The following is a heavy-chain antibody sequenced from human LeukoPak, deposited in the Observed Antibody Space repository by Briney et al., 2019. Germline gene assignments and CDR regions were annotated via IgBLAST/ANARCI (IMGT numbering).Heavy chain of an antibody. V-gene: IGHV4-34*01. Sequence: SETLSLTCAVYGGSFSGYYWSWIRQPPGKGLEWIGEINHSGSTNYNPSLKSRVTISVDTSKNQFSLKLSSVTAADTAVYYCARGRRLTMVRGVILNLYYFDYWGQGTLVTVSS. D-gene: IGHD3-10*01. J-gene: IGHJ4*02. CDR1: GGSFSGYY. CDR2: INHSGST. CDR3: ARGRRLTMVRGVILNLYYFDY.